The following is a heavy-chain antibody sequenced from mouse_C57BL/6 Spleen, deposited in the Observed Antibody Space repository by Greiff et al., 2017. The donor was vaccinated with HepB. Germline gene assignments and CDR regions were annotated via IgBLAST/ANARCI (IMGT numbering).Heavy chain of an antibody. J-gene: IGHJ2*01. CDR1: GYAFSSSW. D-gene: IGHD1-1*01. Sequence: QVQLKESGPELVKPGASVKISCKASGYAFSSSWMNWVKQRPGKGLEWIGRIYPGDGDTNYNGKFKGKATLTADKSSSTAYMQLSSLTSEDSAVYFCAREGGYYYGSSLYFDYWGQGTTLTVSS. CDR3: AREGGYYYGSSLYFDY. CDR2: IYPGDGDT. V-gene: IGHV1-82*01.